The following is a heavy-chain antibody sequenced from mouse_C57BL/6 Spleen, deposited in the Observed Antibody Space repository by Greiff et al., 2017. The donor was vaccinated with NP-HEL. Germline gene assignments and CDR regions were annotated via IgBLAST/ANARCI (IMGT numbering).Heavy chain of an antibody. CDR3: VRTTVVPFYAMDY. J-gene: IGHJ4*01. V-gene: IGHV10-1*01. CDR2: IRSKSNNYAT. Sequence: EVQVVESGGGLVQPKGSLKLSCAASGFSFNTYAMNWVRQAPGKGLEWVARIRSKSNNYATYYADSVKDRFTISRDDSESMLYLQMNNLKTEDTAMYYCVRTTVVPFYAMDYWGQGTSVTVSS. CDR1: GFSFNTYA. D-gene: IGHD1-1*01.